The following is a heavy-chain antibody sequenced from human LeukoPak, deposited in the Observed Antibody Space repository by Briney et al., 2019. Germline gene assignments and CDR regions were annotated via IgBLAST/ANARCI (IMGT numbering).Heavy chain of an antibody. D-gene: IGHD3-10*01. CDR3: ARVHGSGSLGY. J-gene: IGHJ4*02. CDR2: ISSSTSTI. Sequence: PGGSLRLSCAVSGFTFSSYSMNWVRQAPGKGLEWISYISSSTSTIYYADSVKGRFTISRDNARSSLCLQMNSLRDDDTAVYYCARVHGSGSLGYWGQGTLVTVSS. V-gene: IGHV3-48*02. CDR1: GFTFSSYS.